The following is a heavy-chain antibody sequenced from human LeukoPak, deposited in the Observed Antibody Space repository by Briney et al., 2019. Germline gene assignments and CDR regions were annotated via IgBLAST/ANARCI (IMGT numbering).Heavy chain of an antibody. Sequence: ASVKVSCKASGYTFTGYYMHWVRQAPGQGLEWMGWINPNSGGTNYAQKFQGRVTMTRDTSINTAYMELSRLRSDDTAVYYCARLVGLSTTASYWGQGTLVIVSS. J-gene: IGHJ4*02. D-gene: IGHD5/OR15-5a*01. V-gene: IGHV1-2*02. CDR1: GYTFTGYY. CDR2: INPNSGGT. CDR3: ARLVGLSTTASY.